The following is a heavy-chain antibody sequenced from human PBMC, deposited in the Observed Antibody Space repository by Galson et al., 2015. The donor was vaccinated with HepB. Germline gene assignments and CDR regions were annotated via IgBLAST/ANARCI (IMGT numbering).Heavy chain of an antibody. CDR3: ARTRIQLWLPSYYYYGMDV. CDR1: GDSVSSNSAA. Sequence: CAISGDSVSSNSAAWNWIRQSPSRGLEWLGRTYYRSKWYNDYAVSVKSRITINPDTSKNQFSLQLNSVTPEDTAVYYCARTRIQLWLPSYYYYGMDVWGQGTTVTVSS. V-gene: IGHV6-1*01. D-gene: IGHD5-18*01. J-gene: IGHJ6*02. CDR2: TYYRSKWYN.